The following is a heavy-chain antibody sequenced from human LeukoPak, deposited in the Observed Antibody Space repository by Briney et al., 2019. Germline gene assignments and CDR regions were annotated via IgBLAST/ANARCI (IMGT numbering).Heavy chain of an antibody. CDR3: ARGATVTSMDV. CDR1: GDTFSSYA. D-gene: IGHD4-11*01. J-gene: IGHJ6*03. V-gene: IGHV1-69*05. Sequence: GASVKVSCKASGDTFSSYAISWVRQAPGQGLEWMGGVIPIFGTANYAQKFQGRVTITTDESTSTAYMELSSLRSEDTAVYYCARGATVTSMDVWGKGTTVTVSS. CDR2: VIPIFGTA.